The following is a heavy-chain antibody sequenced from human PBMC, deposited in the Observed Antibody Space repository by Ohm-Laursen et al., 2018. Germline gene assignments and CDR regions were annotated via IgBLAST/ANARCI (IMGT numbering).Heavy chain of an antibody. V-gene: IGHV3-33*01. CDR3: ARDQDDSSGYYFDY. CDR1: GFTFSSYG. Sequence: SLRLSCAAAGFTFSSYGMHWVRLAPGKGLGWVAVICFDGSNKYYADPVKGRFTISRVNSKNTLYLQMNSLRAEDTAVYYCARDQDDSSGYYFDYWGQGTLVTVSS. J-gene: IGHJ4*02. D-gene: IGHD3-22*01. CDR2: ICFDGSNK.